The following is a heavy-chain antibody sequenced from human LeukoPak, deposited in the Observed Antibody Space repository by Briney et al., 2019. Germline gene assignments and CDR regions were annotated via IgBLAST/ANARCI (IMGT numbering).Heavy chain of an antibody. J-gene: IGHJ4*02. CDR2: IDEYGRAT. CDR3: ARDLVLGSGSYGH. D-gene: IGHD3-10*01. V-gene: IGHV3-74*01. CDR1: GFSLTNYW. Sequence: GGSLRLSCATSGFSLTNYWMHWVRQALGKGLVWVSRIDEYGRATFYADSVKGRFTISRDLAKNTLYLQMNSLRAEDTAVYFCARDLVLGSGSYGHWGQGTLVAVSA.